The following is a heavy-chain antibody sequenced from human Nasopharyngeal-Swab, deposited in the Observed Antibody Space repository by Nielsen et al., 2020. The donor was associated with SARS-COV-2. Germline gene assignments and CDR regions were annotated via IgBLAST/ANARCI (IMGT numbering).Heavy chain of an antibody. V-gene: IGHV1-18*04. CDR1: GYTFTSCG. D-gene: IGHD3-22*01. CDR3: ARDRQDSSGYEPFDY. CDR2: ISAYNGNT. Sequence: ASVKVSCKASGYTFTSCGISWVRQAPGQGLEWMGWISAYNGNTNYAQKLQGRVTMTTDTSTSTAYMELRSLRSDDTAVYYCARDRQDSSGYEPFDYWGQGTLVTVSS. J-gene: IGHJ4*02.